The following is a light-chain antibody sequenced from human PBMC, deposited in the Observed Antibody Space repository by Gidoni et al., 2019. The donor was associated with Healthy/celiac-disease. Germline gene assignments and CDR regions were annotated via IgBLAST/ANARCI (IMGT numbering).Light chain of an antibody. CDR2: AAS. CDR1: QIISSY. CDR3: QQSYSTLSYT. J-gene: IGKJ2*01. Sequence: DIQLTQSPSSLSASVGDRITIPCRASQIISSYLNWYQQKPGNAPKLLIYAASSLQSGVPSRCSGRGSGTDFTLTISSLQPEDFATYYCQQSYSTLSYTFGQGTKLEIK. V-gene: IGKV1-39*01.